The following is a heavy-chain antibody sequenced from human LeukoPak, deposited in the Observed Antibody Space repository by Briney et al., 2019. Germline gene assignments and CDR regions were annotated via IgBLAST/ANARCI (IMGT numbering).Heavy chain of an antibody. J-gene: IGHJ3*02. V-gene: IGHV1-46*01. CDR1: GYTFTSYY. CDR3: ASTTCGGDCHDAFDI. CDR2: INPSGGST. D-gene: IGHD2-21*02. Sequence: ASVKVSCKASGYTFTSYYMHWVRQAPGQGLEWMGIINPSGGSTSHAQKFQGRVTMTRDTSTSTVYMELSSLRSEDTAVYYCASTTCGGDCHDAFDIWGQGTMVTVSS.